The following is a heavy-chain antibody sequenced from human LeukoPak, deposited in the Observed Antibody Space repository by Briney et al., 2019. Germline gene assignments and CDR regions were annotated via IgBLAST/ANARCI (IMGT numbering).Heavy chain of an antibody. CDR2: INPNSGGT. CDR3: ARERLAAAGRDVFDY. Sequence: ASVKVSCKASGYTFTGYYMHWVRQAPGQGLEWMGWINPNSGGTNYAQKFQGRVTMTRDTSISTAYMELSRLRSDDTAVYYCARERLAAAGRDVFDYWGQGALVTVSS. CDR1: GYTFTGYY. J-gene: IGHJ4*02. V-gene: IGHV1-2*02. D-gene: IGHD6-13*01.